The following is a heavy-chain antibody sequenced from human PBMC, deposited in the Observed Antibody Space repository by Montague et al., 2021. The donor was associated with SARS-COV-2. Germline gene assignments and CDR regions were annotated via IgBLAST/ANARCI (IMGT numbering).Heavy chain of an antibody. CDR3: RVGNYYDSISDY. J-gene: IGHJ4*02. Sequence: SLKLSCAASGFTFSSYAMSWVRQAPGKGLEWVSAISGSGGSTYYADSVKGRFTISRDNSKNTLYPQMNSLRAEDTAVYYCRVGNYYDSISDYWSQGTLVTVSS. V-gene: IGHV3-23*01. D-gene: IGHD3-22*01. CDR2: ISGSGGST. CDR1: GFTFSSYA.